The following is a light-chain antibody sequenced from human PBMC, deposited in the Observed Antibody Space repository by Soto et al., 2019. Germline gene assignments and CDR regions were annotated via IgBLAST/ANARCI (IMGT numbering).Light chain of an antibody. J-gene: IGLJ1*01. V-gene: IGLV1-40*01. CDR1: SSNIGAGYD. Sequence: HSVLTQPPSVSGAPGQRVTISCTGSSSNIGAGYDVHWYQQLPGTAPKLPIYGNSNRPSGVPDRFSGSKSGTSASLAITGLQAEDEADYYCQSYDSSLSGYVFGTGTKVTV. CDR2: GNS. CDR3: QSYDSSLSGYV.